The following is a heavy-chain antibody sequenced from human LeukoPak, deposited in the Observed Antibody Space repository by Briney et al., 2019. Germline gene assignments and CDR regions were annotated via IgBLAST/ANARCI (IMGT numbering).Heavy chain of an antibody. V-gene: IGHV3-23*01. CDR1: GFTFNIYA. CDR2: ISGNGINT. CDR3: ARGVSD. J-gene: IGHJ4*02. Sequence: GGSLRLSCAVSGFTFNIYAMNWVRQAPGTGLEWISIISGNGINTYYADSVKGRFTISRDDSKNTLYLQMNSLRVDDTAIYYCARGVSDWGQGTLVTVAS. D-gene: IGHD3-16*01.